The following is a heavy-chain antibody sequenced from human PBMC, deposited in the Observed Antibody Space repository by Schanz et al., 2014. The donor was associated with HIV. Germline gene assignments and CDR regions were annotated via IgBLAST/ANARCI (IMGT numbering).Heavy chain of an antibody. Sequence: QVQLVQSGAEVKKPGSSVKVSCKASGGTFSSYAFSWVRQAPGQGLEWMGWISAYDGNTNYAPKFQGRVTMTRDTSTTTVYMELRSLRSDDRAVYYCARDPEGIAAAGSDYWGQGTLVTVSS. V-gene: IGHV1-18*01. CDR1: GGTFSSYA. CDR3: ARDPEGIAAAGSDY. J-gene: IGHJ4*02. CDR2: ISAYDGNT. D-gene: IGHD6-13*01.